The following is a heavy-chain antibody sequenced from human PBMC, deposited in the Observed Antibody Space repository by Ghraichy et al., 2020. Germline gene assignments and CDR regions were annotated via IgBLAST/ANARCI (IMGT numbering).Heavy chain of an antibody. D-gene: IGHD2-15*01. CDR1: GGSISSSSYY. J-gene: IGHJ4*02. CDR3: ARHIDVVVAATRSYFDY. V-gene: IGHV4-39*01. Sequence: SETLSLTCTVSGGSISSSSYYWGCIRQPPGKGLEWIGSIYYSGSTYYNPSLKSRVTISVDTSKNQFSLKLSSVTAADTAVYYCARHIDVVVAATRSYFDYWGQGTLVTVSS. CDR2: IYYSGST.